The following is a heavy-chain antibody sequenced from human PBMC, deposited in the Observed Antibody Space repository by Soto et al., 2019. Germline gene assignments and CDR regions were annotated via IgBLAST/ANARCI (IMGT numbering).Heavy chain of an antibody. V-gene: IGHV1-69*06. CDR2: LIPIYDAP. Sequence: SVKVSCKTSGFTFNVYGINWVRQAPGQGLEWMGGLIPIYDAPNYAQKFQDRVTITADKSTTTVYLELSSLTSEDTAVYFCARVRDPHLDHYGLDVWGQGTTVTV. CDR1: GFTFNVYG. CDR3: ARVRDPHLDHYGLDV. J-gene: IGHJ6*02.